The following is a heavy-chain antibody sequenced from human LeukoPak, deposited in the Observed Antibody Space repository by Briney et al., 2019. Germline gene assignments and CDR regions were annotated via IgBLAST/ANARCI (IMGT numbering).Heavy chain of an antibody. V-gene: IGHV3-21*01. CDR2: ISSSSYI. CDR3: ARDWDDSSGYLYAFDI. Sequence: PGGSLRLSCAASGFTFSSYSMNWVRQAPGKGLEWVSSISSSSYIYYADSVKGRFTISRDNAKNSLYLQMNSLRAEDTAVYYCARDWDDSSGYLYAFDIWGQGTMVTVSS. D-gene: IGHD3-22*01. J-gene: IGHJ3*02. CDR1: GFTFSSYS.